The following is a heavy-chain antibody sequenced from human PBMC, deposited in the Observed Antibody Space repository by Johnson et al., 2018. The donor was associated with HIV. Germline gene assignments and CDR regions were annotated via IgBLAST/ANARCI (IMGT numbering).Heavy chain of an antibody. Sequence: QMQLVESGGGVVQPGGSLRLSCAASEFTFSTYGMHWVRHAPGNGLEWVAFIRSDGSNKYYADSVKGRFTISRDNSKNTLYLQMNSLRAEDTAVYYCAKDSSFSYYYSDAFDIWGQGTMVTVSS. V-gene: IGHV3-30*02. J-gene: IGHJ3*02. CDR2: IRSDGSNK. CDR3: AKDSSFSYYYSDAFDI. D-gene: IGHD3-10*01. CDR1: EFTFSTYG.